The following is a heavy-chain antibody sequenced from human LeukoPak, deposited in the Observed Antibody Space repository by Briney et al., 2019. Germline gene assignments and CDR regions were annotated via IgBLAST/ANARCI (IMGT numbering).Heavy chain of an antibody. J-gene: IGHJ4*02. CDR2: ITSGGTSI. D-gene: IGHD2-21*01. CDR1: GFSFSSFW. CDR3: ARDPLRGDGYTFDS. Sequence: GGSLRLSCEASGFSFSSFWMSWVRQAPGKGLEWVSFITSGGTSIYYADSVKGRFTISRDNAKKLLFLQMNSLRAEDTAVYYCARDPLRGDGYTFDSWGQGTLVTVSS. V-gene: IGHV3-11*04.